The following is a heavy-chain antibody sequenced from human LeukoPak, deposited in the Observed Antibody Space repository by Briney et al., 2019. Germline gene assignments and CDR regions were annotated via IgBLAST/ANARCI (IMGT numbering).Heavy chain of an antibody. Sequence: SGTLSLTCTVSGGSIYSSNWWSWVRQPPGKGLEWIGEMSQSGSTHYDPSLTGRVTISVDKSNNQFSLTLNSATAADTAVYYCAREGGSYRPLDYSGQGTLVTVSS. V-gene: IGHV4-4*02. CDR3: AREGGSYRPLDY. CDR1: GGSIYSSNW. D-gene: IGHD3-16*02. CDR2: MSQSGST. J-gene: IGHJ4*02.